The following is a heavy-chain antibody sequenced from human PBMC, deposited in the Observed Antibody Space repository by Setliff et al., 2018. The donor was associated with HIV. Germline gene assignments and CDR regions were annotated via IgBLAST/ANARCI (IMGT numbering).Heavy chain of an antibody. Sequence: SETLSLTCTVSGGSISSDDHYWSWIRQPPGKGLEWIGYIYHTGATYYKSSLESRLTISVDTSKNQFSLKLNSVTAADTAVYFCARMSISASVYFDYWGQGSQVTGLL. J-gene: IGHJ4*02. CDR3: ARMSISASVYFDY. V-gene: IGHV4-30-4*01. CDR2: IYHTGAT. CDR1: GGSISSDDHY. D-gene: IGHD6-25*01.